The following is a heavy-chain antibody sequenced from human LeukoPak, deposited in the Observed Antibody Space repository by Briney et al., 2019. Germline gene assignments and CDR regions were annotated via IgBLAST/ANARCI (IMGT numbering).Heavy chain of an antibody. V-gene: IGHV3-15*01. D-gene: IGHD1-26*01. Sequence: GGSLRLSCAASGFTFSNAWMSWVRQAPGKGLEWVGRIKSKTDGGTTDYAVPVKGRFTISRDDSKNTLYLQMNSLKTEDTAVYYCTTDSGSYLIFDYWGQGTLVTVSS. CDR1: GFTFSNAW. CDR3: TTDSGSYLIFDY. CDR2: IKSKTDGGTT. J-gene: IGHJ4*02.